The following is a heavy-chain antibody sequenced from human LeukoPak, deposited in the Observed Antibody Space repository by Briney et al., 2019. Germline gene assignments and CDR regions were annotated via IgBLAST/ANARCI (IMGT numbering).Heavy chain of an antibody. CDR3: ARDSLVVVAATFWFDP. CDR1: GYTFTSYY. D-gene: IGHD2-15*01. J-gene: IGHJ5*02. V-gene: IGHV1-46*01. CDR2: INPSGGST. Sequence: ASVKVSRKASGYTFTSYYMHWVRQAPGQGLEWMGIINPSGGSTSYAQKFQGRVTMTRDTSTSTVYMELSSLRSEDTAVYYCARDSLVVVAATFWFDPWGQGTLVTVSS.